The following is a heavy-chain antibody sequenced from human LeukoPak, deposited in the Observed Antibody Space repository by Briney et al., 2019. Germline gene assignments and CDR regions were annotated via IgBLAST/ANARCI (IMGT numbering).Heavy chain of an antibody. D-gene: IGHD3-22*01. CDR1: GYTFRTYG. Sequence: ASVKVSCKAYGYTFRTYGISWVRQAPGQGPEWTGWISGDNGDTKYAQKFQGRVTMTTDTSTSTAYMEVRSRRSDDTAVYYCARDFYHDSDGYYYYWGQGTLVTVSS. J-gene: IGHJ4*02. V-gene: IGHV1-18*04. CDR3: ARDFYHDSDGYYYY. CDR2: ISGDNGDT.